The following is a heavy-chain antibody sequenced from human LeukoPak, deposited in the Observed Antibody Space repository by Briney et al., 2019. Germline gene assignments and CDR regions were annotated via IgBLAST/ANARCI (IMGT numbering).Heavy chain of an antibody. D-gene: IGHD4-17*01. CDR3: ARAMTTVTTPYLDY. J-gene: IGHJ4*02. CDR1: GFTFSSYG. Sequence: GRSLRLSCAASGFTFSSYGMHWVRQAPGKGLEWVAVIWYDGSNKYYADSVKGRFTISRDDSKNTLYLQMNSLRAEDTAVCYCARAMTTVTTPYLDYWGQGTLVTVSS. V-gene: IGHV3-33*01. CDR2: IWYDGSNK.